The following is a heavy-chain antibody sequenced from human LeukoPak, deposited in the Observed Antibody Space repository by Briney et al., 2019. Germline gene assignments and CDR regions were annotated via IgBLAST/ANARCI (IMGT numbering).Heavy chain of an antibody. CDR2: INSDGGTT. CDR1: GFPFSNYW. D-gene: IGHD6-6*01. Sequence: PGGSLRLSCAASGFPFSNYWMQWVRHVPGKGPVWVSRINSDGGTTSYVDSVKGRFAISRDNAKNTVHLQMNSLRAEDTAVYYCVRGIGSSDSDYWGQGTLVTVFS. J-gene: IGHJ4*02. V-gene: IGHV3-74*01. CDR3: VRGIGSSDSDY.